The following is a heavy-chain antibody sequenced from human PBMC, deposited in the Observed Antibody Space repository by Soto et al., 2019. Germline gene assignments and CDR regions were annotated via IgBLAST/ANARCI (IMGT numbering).Heavy chain of an antibody. Sequence: QVQLQESGPGVVKPSETLSLTCAVSGDSVSSGSHSWSWIRQPPGKGLEWVGYMSYIGTTNYNPSLKSRLAMSIDTSKNQFSMKLSSVTAADTALYFCARDNFGSLDYWGQGTLVTVSS. CDR3: ARDNFGSLDY. CDR1: GDSVSSGSHS. V-gene: IGHV4-61*01. D-gene: IGHD1-20*01. J-gene: IGHJ4*02. CDR2: MSYIGTT.